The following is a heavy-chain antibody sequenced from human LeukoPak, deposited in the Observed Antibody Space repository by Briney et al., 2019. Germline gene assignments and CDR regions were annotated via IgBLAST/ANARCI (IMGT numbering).Heavy chain of an antibody. D-gene: IGHD5-24*01. Sequence: PSETLSLTCAVYGGSFSGYYWSWIRQPPGKGLEWIEEINHSGSTNYNPSLKSRVTISVDTSKNQFSLKLSSVTAADTAVYYCARGQDPRVFDYWGQGTLVTVSS. CDR3: ARGQDPRVFDY. CDR1: GGSFSGYY. CDR2: INHSGST. V-gene: IGHV4-34*01. J-gene: IGHJ4*02.